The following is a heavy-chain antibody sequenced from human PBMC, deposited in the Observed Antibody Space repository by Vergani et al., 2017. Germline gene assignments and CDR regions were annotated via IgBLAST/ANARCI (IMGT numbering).Heavy chain of an antibody. V-gene: IGHV2-26*01. CDR2: IFSNDEK. Sequence: QVTLKESGPVLVKPTETLPLTCTVSGSSLSNARMGVSWIRQPPGKALEWLAHIFSNDEKSYSPSLKSRLTISKDTSKSQVVLTMTNMDPVDTATYYCARIHVTWAEFWSGPNDYYYYGMDVWGQGTTVTVSS. CDR3: ARIHVTWAEFWSGPNDYYYYGMDV. CDR1: GSSLSNARMG. D-gene: IGHD3-3*01. J-gene: IGHJ6*02.